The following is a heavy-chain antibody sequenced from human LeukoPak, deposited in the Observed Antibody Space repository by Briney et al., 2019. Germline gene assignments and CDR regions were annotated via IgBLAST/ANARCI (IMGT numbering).Heavy chain of an antibody. J-gene: IGHJ4*02. D-gene: IGHD6-13*01. CDR1: GYTFTGYY. CDR3: ARTTLHGSSWQNPFDY. V-gene: IGHV1-2*02. Sequence: ASVKVSCKASGYTFTGYYMHWVRQAPGQGLEWMGWINPNSGGTNYAQKFQGRVTMTRDTSISTAYMELSRLRSDDTAVYYCARTTLHGSSWQNPFDYWGQGTLVTVSS. CDR2: INPNSGGT.